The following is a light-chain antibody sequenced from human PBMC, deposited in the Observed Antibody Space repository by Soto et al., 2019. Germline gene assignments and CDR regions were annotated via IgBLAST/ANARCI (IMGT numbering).Light chain of an antibody. V-gene: IGKV1-9*01. Sequence: DLQLTQSPSFLSASVGDRVTITCRASQDISDDFAWYQQKAGKVPKLLISTASTLESGVPSRFSGSGSGTDFTLTISTLQPEDFATYYCQQLNDYPFTFGGGTKVETK. CDR1: QDISDD. J-gene: IGKJ4*01. CDR3: QQLNDYPFT. CDR2: TAS.